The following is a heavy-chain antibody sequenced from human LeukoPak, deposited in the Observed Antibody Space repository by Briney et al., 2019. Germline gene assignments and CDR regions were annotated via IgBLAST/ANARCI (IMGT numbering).Heavy chain of an antibody. CDR1: GFTFSSYN. V-gene: IGHV3-21*01. Sequence: GGSLRLSCAAPGFTFSSYNMNWVRQAPGKGLEWVSSISSSSSYIYYADSLKGRFTISRDNAKNSVHLQMNSLRAEDTAVYYCARSVFSGVVAAQHEFDDWGQGTLVTVSS. J-gene: IGHJ4*02. CDR2: ISSSSSYI. CDR3: ARSVFSGVVAAQHEFDD. D-gene: IGHD2-15*01.